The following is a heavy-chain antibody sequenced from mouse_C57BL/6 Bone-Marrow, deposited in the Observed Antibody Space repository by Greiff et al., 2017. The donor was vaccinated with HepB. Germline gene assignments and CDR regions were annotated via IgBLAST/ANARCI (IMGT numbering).Heavy chain of an antibody. CDR2: ISYDGSN. J-gene: IGHJ4*01. V-gene: IGHV3-6*01. CDR1: GYSITSGYY. CDR3: ARNYGSSLPYAMDY. Sequence: EVQLQESGPGLVKPSQSLSLTCSVTGYSITSGYYWNWIRQFPGNKLEWMGYISYDGSNNYNPYLKNRISITRDTSKNQFFLKLNSVTTEDTATYYCARNYGSSLPYAMDYWGQGTSVTVSS. D-gene: IGHD1-1*01.